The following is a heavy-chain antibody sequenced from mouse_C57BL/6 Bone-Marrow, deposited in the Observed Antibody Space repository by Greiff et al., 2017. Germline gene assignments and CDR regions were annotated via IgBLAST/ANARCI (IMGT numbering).Heavy chain of an antibody. D-gene: IGHD2-2*01. Sequence: EVKLVESGGGLVKPGGSLKLSCAASGFTFSDYGMHWVRQAPGKGLEWVAYISSGSSTIYYADTVKGRFTISRDDAKTTLFLQMTSLRSEDTAMYYCARRDGYDDFDWYFDVWGTGTTVTVSS. V-gene: IGHV5-17*01. CDR1: GFTFSDYG. J-gene: IGHJ1*03. CDR3: ARRDGYDDFDWYFDV. CDR2: ISSGSSTI.